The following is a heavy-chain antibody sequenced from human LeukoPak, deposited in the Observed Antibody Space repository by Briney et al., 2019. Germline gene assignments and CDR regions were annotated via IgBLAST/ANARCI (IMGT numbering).Heavy chain of an antibody. J-gene: IGHJ4*02. V-gene: IGHV3-23*01. CDR2: ISGSGGST. CDR1: GFTFSSYA. D-gene: IGHD3-22*01. CDR3: AKDASSGYYSLLDY. Sequence: PGGSLRLSCAASGFTFSSYAMSWVRQAPGKGLEWVSAISGSGGSTYYADSVKGRFTIFRDNSKNTLYLQMNSLRAEDTAVYYCAKDASSGYYSLLDYWGQGTLVTVSS.